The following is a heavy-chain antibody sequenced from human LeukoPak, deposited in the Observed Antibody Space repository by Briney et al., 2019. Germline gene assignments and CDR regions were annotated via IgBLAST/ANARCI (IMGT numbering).Heavy chain of an antibody. CDR3: AKGGTTVVDY. J-gene: IGHJ4*02. CDR2: INGDGSST. CDR1: GFTISSYW. V-gene: IGHV3-74*03. Sequence: GGSLRLSCGATGFTISSYWMHWVRQAPGKGLVWVSRINGDGSSTTYADSVKGRFTTSRDNAKNTLYLQMNSLRAEDTAVYYCAKGGTTVVDYWGQGTLVTVSS. D-gene: IGHD4-23*01.